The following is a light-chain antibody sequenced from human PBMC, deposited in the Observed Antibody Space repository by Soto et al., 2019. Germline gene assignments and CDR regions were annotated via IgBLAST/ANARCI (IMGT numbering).Light chain of an antibody. J-gene: IGKJ2*01. Sequence: DIVMTQSPLSLPVTPGEPASISCRSSQSVLHSNGYNYLDWYLQKPGQSPQLLIYWGSNRASGVTDRSSGSGSGTDFTLQISRVEADDVGVYYCMQALQTPPYTFGQGTKLEIK. CDR2: WGS. V-gene: IGKV2-28*01. CDR1: QSVLHSNGYNY. CDR3: MQALQTPPYT.